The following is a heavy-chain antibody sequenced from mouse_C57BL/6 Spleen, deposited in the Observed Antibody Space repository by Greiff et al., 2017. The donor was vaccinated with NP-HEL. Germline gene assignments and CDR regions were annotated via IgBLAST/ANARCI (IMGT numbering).Heavy chain of an antibody. Sequence: QVQLQQPGAELVKPGASVKMSCKASGYTFTSYWITWVTQRPGQGLEWIGDLSPGSGSTNYNEKFKSKATLTVDTSSSTAYMQLSSLTSEDSAVYYCARYYGSSYNFDYWGQGTTLTVSS. CDR1: GYTFTSYW. V-gene: IGHV1-55*01. CDR2: LSPGSGST. CDR3: ARYYGSSYNFDY. J-gene: IGHJ2*01. D-gene: IGHD1-1*01.